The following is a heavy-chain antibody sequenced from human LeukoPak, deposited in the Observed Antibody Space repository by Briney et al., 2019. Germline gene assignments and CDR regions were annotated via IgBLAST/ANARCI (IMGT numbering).Heavy chain of an antibody. CDR2: ISGSGGST. Sequence: PGGSLRLSCAASGFTFSSYGMSWVRQAPGKGLEWVSAISGSGGSTYYADSVKGRFTISRDNSKNTLYLQMNSLRAEDTAVYYCAKVLKNSSGYYLFDYWGQGTLVTVSS. J-gene: IGHJ4*02. V-gene: IGHV3-23*01. CDR1: GFTFSSYG. CDR3: AKVLKNSSGYYLFDY. D-gene: IGHD3-22*01.